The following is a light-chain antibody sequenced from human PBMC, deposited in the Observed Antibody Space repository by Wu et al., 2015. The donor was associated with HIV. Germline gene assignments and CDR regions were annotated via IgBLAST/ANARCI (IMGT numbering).Light chain of an antibody. J-gene: IGKJ2*03. CDR1: QSVSSSY. V-gene: IGKV3-20*01. Sequence: EIVLTQSPGTLSLSPGERATLSCRASQSVSSSYLAWYQQKPGQAPRLLIYGASSRATGIPERFSGSGSGTDFTLTISRLEPEDFAVYYCQQYGSYSFGQGTKAGDQT. CDR2: GAS. CDR3: QQYGSYS.